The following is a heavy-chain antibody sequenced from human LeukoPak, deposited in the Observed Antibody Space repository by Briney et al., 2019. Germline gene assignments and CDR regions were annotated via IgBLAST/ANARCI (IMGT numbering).Heavy chain of an antibody. V-gene: IGHV6-1*01. D-gene: IGHD3-22*01. CDR2: TYYRSKWYN. J-gene: IGHJ4*02. CDR1: GDSASTNSAA. CDR3: ARADYDSSGYNY. Sequence: SQTLSLTCDISGDSASTNSAAWNWIRQSPSRGLEWLGRTYYRSKWYNDYAVSVKSRITINPDTYKNQFSLQLNSVTPEDTAVYDCARADYDSSGYNYWGQGTLVTVSS.